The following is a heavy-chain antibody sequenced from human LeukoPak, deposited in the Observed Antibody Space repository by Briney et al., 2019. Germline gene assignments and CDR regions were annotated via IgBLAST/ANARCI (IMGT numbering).Heavy chain of an antibody. J-gene: IGHJ4*02. CDR3: ARRASATEDLDY. CDR2: IYPGDSDT. Sequence: GESLKISCKGSGNSFTSYWIAWGRQMPGKGLEWMGIIYPGDSDTRYSPSFQGQVTISADKSINIAYLQWSSLKASDTAIYYCARRASATEDLDYWGQGTLVTVSS. CDR1: GNSFTSYW. V-gene: IGHV5-51*01.